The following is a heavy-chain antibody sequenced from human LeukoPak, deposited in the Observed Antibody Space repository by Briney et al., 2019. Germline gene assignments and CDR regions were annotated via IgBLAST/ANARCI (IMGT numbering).Heavy chain of an antibody. Sequence: GGSLRLSCAASGFIFSSFAINWVRQAPGKGLEWVSGISGSGNSIYYADSVKGRFTISRDNARNSLYLQLNSLRPEDTAVYYCARYKDSDWVFRDDYWGQGTLVTVSS. CDR3: ARYKDSDWVFRDDY. J-gene: IGHJ4*02. V-gene: IGHV3-23*01. CDR1: GFIFSSFA. D-gene: IGHD3-9*01. CDR2: ISGSGNSI.